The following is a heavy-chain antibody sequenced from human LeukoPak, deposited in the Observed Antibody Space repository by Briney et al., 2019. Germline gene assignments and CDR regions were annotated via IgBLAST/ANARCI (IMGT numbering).Heavy chain of an antibody. D-gene: IGHD6-13*01. J-gene: IGHJ6*02. CDR3: AREEGAAAGTLYYYGMDV. CDR1: GYTFTSYG. Sequence: GASVTVSCKASGYTFTSYGISWVRQAPGQGLEWMGWISAYNGNTNYAQKLQGRVTMTTDTSTSTAYMELRSLRSDDTAVYYCAREEGAAAGTLYYYGMDVWGQGTTVTVSS. CDR2: ISAYNGNT. V-gene: IGHV1-18*01.